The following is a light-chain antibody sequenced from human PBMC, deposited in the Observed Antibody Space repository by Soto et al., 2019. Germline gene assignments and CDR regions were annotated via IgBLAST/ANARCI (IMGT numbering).Light chain of an antibody. J-gene: IGLJ1*01. CDR2: EVS. CDR1: SSDVGSYNH. V-gene: IGLV2-18*02. CDR3: YSFKTIRTYV. Sequence: QSVLTQPPSVSGSPGQSVAISCSGTSSDVGSYNHVSWYQQAPGTAPKVMIYEVSNRPSGVPDRFSGSKSGNTASLTISGLQPEDEADYYCYSFKTIRTYVFGTGTKVTV.